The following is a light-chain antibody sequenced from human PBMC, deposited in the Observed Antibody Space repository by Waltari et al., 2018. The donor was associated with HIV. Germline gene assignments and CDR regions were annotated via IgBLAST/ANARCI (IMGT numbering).Light chain of an antibody. CDR2: AAS. Sequence: AIQMTQSPSSFSASRGDRVAITCRASQGISTYLAWYQQKPGTAPKLLIYAASTLQSGVPSRFSGSGSGSDFTLTITCLQAEDFATYYCQQYYDYPWTFGQGTKVEV. J-gene: IGKJ1*01. CDR3: QQYYDYPWT. CDR1: QGISTY. V-gene: IGKV1-8*01.